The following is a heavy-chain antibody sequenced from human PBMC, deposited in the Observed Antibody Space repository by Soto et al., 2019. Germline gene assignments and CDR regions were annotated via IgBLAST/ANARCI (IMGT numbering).Heavy chain of an antibody. CDR1: GFTFSNYA. D-gene: IGHD2-2*01. J-gene: IGHJ5*02. Sequence: GGSLRLSCAASGFTFSNYAMDWVRQAPGKGLEWVSGLSGTGACTYYADSWKGRFTISRDNSKTTLDLQMNSLRADDTAVYYCAKRAVGYWFDPWGQGTLVTVSS. CDR3: AKRAVGYWFDP. CDR2: LSGTGACT. V-gene: IGHV3-23*01.